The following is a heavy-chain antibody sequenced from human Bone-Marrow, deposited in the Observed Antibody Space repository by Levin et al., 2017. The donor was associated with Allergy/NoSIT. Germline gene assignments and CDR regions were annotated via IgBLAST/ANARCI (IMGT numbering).Heavy chain of an antibody. CDR2: ISSSGSTI. D-gene: IGHD2-15*01. J-gene: IGHJ4*02. CDR3: ARVRGFCSGGSCYWGKVFDS. CDR1: GFTFLSYE. V-gene: IGHV3-48*03. Sequence: GGSLRLSCDASGFTFLSYEMTWVRQAPGKGLECISYISSSGSTIYYADSVKGRFAISRDNTKNSLFLQMNSLRAEDTAVYYCARVRGFCSGGSCYWGKVFDSWGQGTLVTVSS.